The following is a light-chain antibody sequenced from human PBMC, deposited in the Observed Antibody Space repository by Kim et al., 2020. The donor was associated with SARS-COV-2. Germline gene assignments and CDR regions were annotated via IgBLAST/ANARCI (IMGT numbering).Light chain of an antibody. J-gene: IGLJ3*02. Sequence: RVTISCTGSSSNIGAGYDVHWYQQLPGTAPKLLIYGNSNRPSGVPDQFSGSKSGTSASLAITGLQAEDEADYYCQSYDSSLSGGVFGGGTQLTVL. V-gene: IGLV1-40*01. CDR3: QSYDSSLSGGV. CDR2: GNS. CDR1: SSNIGAGYD.